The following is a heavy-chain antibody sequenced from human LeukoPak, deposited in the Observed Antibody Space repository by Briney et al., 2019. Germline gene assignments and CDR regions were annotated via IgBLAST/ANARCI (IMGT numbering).Heavy chain of an antibody. CDR2: IYYSGST. Sequence: PSETLSLTCTVSGGSVSSGSYYWSWIRQPPEKGLEWIGYIYYSGSTNYNPSLKSRVTISVDTSKNQFSLKLSSVTAADTAVYYCARDYPNDSSGYYFRWWGQGTLVTVSS. D-gene: IGHD3-22*01. J-gene: IGHJ4*02. V-gene: IGHV4-61*01. CDR1: GGSVSSGSYY. CDR3: ARDYPNDSSGYYFRW.